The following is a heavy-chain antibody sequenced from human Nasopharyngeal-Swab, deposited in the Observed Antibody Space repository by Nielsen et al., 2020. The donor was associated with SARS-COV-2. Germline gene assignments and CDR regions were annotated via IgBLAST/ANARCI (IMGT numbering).Heavy chain of an antibody. Sequence: SVKVSCKASGGIFSSYAISWVRQAPGQGLEWMGGIIPIFGTANYAQKFQGRVTITADESTRTAYMELSSLRSEDTAVYYCTRYSNSWLYYYGMDVWGQGTTVTVSS. CDR2: IIPIFGTA. CDR3: TRYSNSWLYYYGMDV. CDR1: GGIFSSYA. V-gene: IGHV1-69*13. D-gene: IGHD6-13*01. J-gene: IGHJ6*02.